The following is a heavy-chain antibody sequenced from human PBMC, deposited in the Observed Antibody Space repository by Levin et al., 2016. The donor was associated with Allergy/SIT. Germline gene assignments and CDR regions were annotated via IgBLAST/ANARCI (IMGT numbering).Heavy chain of an antibody. J-gene: IGHJ4*02. CDR3: ARAASELDH. CDR2: ISSSSGST. V-gene: IGHV3-11*06. Sequence: RQAPGKGLEWVSYISSSSGSTNYADSVKGRFTISRDNAKNSLYLQMNSLRAEDTAVYYCARAASELDHWGQGTLVTVSS.